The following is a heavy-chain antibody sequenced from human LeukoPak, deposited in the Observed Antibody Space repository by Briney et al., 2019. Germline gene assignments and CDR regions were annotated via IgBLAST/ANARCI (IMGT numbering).Heavy chain of an antibody. CDR1: GFTFSSYG. CDR3: AGGREAHYYDSSGVFGAFDI. CDR2: ISYDGSNK. Sequence: GGSLRLSCAASGFTFSSYGMHWVRQAPGKGLEWVAVISYDGSNKYYADSVKGRFTISRDNSKNTLYLQMNSLRAEDTAVYYCAGGREAHYYDSSGVFGAFDIWGQGTMVTVSS. J-gene: IGHJ3*02. D-gene: IGHD3-22*01. V-gene: IGHV3-30*03.